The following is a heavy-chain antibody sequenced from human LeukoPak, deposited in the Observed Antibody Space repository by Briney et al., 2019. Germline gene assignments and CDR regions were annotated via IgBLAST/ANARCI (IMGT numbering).Heavy chain of an antibody. Sequence: GGSLRLSCAASGFTFSDYYMSWIRQAPGKGLEWVSSISSSSSYIYYADSVKGRFTISRDNAKNSLYLQMNSLRAEDTAVYYCARVPAVAAPPFDYWGQGTLVTVSS. CDR1: GFTFSDYY. V-gene: IGHV3-11*06. CDR3: ARVPAVAAPPFDY. J-gene: IGHJ4*02. D-gene: IGHD6-19*01. CDR2: ISSSSSYI.